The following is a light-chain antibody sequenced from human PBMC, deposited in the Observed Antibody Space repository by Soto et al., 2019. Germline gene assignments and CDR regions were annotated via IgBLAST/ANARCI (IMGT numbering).Light chain of an antibody. V-gene: IGKV3-11*01. Sequence: EIVLTQSPATLSLSPGERATLSCRASQSVSSYLAWYQQKPGQAPELLIYDASNRATGIPARFSRSGSGTDFTLTISRLEPEDFAVYYCQQRSNWPRTFGPGTKVDIK. CDR2: DAS. J-gene: IGKJ3*01. CDR3: QQRSNWPRT. CDR1: QSVSSY.